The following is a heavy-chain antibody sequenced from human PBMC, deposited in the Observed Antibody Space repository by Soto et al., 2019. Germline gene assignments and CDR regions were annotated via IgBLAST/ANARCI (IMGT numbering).Heavy chain of an antibody. Sequence: SQTLSLTCAISGDSVSSNSAAWNWIRQSPSRGLEWLGRTYYRSKWYNDYAVSVKSRITINPDTSKNQFSLQLNSVTPEDTAVYYCARGACGGDCYRQNYYYYGMDVWRQGTTVTVSS. CDR2: TYYRSKWYN. D-gene: IGHD2-21*02. CDR3: ARGACGGDCYRQNYYYYGMDV. J-gene: IGHJ6*02. CDR1: GDSVSSNSAA. V-gene: IGHV6-1*01.